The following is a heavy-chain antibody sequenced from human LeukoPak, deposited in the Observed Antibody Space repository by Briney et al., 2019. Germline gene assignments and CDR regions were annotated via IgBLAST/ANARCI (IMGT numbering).Heavy chain of an antibody. CDR3: ARANSSSWYSVPYYYYGMDV. CDR2: IYYSGST. D-gene: IGHD6-13*01. Sequence: PSETLSLTCTVSGGSISSSSYYWGWIRQPPGKGLEWIGSIYYSGSTYYNPSLKSRVTISVDTSKNQFSLKLSSVTAADTAVYYCARANSSSWYSVPYYYYGMDVWGQGTTVTVSS. V-gene: IGHV4-39*07. J-gene: IGHJ6*02. CDR1: GGSISSSSYY.